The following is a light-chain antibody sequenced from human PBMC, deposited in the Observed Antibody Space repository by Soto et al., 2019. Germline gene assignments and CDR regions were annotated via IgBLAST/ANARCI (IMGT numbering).Light chain of an antibody. Sequence: EIVMTQSPATLSVSPGERATLSCRASHSVSSNLAWYQQRPGQAPRLLISGASTRATGIPARFSGSGSGTEFTLTISSLQSEDFAVYYCQQYNNWPPVITFGQGTRLEIK. CDR3: QQYNNWPPVIT. CDR2: GAS. J-gene: IGKJ5*01. V-gene: IGKV3-15*01. CDR1: HSVSSN.